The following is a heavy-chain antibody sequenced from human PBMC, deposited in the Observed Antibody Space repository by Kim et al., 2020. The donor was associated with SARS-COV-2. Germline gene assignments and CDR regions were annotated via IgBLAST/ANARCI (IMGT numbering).Heavy chain of an antibody. Sequence: SVKGRFTISGDNAKNSLYLQMNSLRAEDTALYYCAKTQLHYYYYYYMDVWGKGTTVTVSS. J-gene: IGHJ6*03. D-gene: IGHD2-2*01. CDR3: AKTQLHYYYYYYMDV. V-gene: IGHV3-9*01.